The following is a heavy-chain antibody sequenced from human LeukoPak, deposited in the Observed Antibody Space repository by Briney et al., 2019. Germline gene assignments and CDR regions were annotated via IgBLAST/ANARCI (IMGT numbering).Heavy chain of an antibody. V-gene: IGHV1-18*01. CDR3: ARTYYDFWSGYQTLDY. CDR2: ISAYNGNT. Sequence: GASVKVSCKASGYTFTSYGISWVRQAPGQGLEWMGWISAYNGNTNYAQKLQGRVTMTTDTSTSTAYMELRSLRSDDTAVYYCARTYYDFWSGYQTLDYWGQGTLVTVSS. D-gene: IGHD3-3*01. J-gene: IGHJ4*02. CDR1: GYTFTSYG.